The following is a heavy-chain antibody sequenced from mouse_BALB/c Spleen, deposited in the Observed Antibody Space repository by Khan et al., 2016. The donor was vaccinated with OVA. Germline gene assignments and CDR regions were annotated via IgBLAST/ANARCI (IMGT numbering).Heavy chain of an antibody. Sequence: VQLQQSGAELAKPGASVKMSCKASGYTFTNYWMHWVKQRPGQGLEWIGYINPSTGYSEYNQKFKDKATLTADKSSSTAYIQLSSLTSEDSAVYCCANHGSSSAWLNYWGQGTLVTVSA. D-gene: IGHD1-1*01. CDR1: GYTFTNYW. CDR3: ANHGSSSAWLNY. CDR2: INPSTGYS. J-gene: IGHJ3*01. V-gene: IGHV1-7*01.